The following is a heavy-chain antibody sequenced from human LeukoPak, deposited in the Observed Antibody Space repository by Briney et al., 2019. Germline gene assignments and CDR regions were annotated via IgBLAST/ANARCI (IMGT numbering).Heavy chain of an antibody. J-gene: IGHJ1*01. D-gene: IGHD1-1*01. CDR1: DDSISDYY. Sequence: SETLSLTCSVSDDSISDYYWCWIRQPPGRGLEWIGYTRYGGTTSQNPSLKSRVTMSVDTSKNRLSLRLTSVTAADTAVYYCTRGSGIHAWNLQHWGQGTLVTVSS. CDR2: TRYGGTT. V-gene: IGHV4-59*01. CDR3: TRGSGIHAWNLQH.